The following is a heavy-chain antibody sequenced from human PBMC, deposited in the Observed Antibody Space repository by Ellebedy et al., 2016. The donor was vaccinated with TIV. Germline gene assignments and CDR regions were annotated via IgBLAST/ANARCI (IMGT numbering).Heavy chain of an antibody. CDR2: ISWRGHYI. Sequence: GGSLRLXXVASGFTFGRYWMHWVRQAPGKGLEWVSGISWRGHYIGYADSVRGRFTISRGNAKNSLYLQMNSLRIEDTAVYYCTKDLLRGIWGGSGRDYWGQGTLVTVSS. CDR1: GFTFGRYW. D-gene: IGHD7-27*01. CDR3: TKDLLRGIWGGSGRDY. J-gene: IGHJ4*02. V-gene: IGHV3-9*01.